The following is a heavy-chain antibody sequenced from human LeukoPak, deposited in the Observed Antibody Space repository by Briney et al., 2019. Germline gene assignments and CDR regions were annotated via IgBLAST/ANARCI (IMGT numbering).Heavy chain of an antibody. CDR1: GFTFSSYS. V-gene: IGHV3-21*01. Sequence: GGSLRLSCAASGFTFSSYSMNWVRQAPGTGLEWVSSISSSSYYIYYADSVKGRFTISRDNAKNSLYLQMNSLRAEDTAVYYCARDRTGEPDYWGQGTLVTVSS. CDR2: ISSSSYYI. CDR3: ARDRTGEPDY. D-gene: IGHD7-27*01. J-gene: IGHJ4*02.